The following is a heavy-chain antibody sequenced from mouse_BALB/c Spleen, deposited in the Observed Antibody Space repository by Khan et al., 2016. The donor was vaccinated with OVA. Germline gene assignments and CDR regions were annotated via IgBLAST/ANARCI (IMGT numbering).Heavy chain of an antibody. CDR2: INPDSSTK. D-gene: IGHD2-12*01. CDR3: ARPSSYDGTAWFAY. J-gene: IGHJ3*01. CDR1: GFDFSRYW. V-gene: IGHV4-1*02. Sequence: EVQLVESGGGLVQPGGSLKLSCAASGFDFSRYWMSWVRQGPGKGLEWIGEINPDSSTKNYTPSLKDKFIITRDNAKKTLYLQMSKVRSEDTAVYSCARPSSYDGTAWFAYWGQGTLLTVSA.